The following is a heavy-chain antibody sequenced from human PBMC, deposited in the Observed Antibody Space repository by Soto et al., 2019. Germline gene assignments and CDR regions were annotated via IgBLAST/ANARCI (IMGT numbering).Heavy chain of an antibody. J-gene: IGHJ6*02. CDR1: GFTFSDNA. Sequence: EVQLLESGGGLVQPGGSLRLSCGASGFTFSDNAMTWVRQAPGKGLEWVSSISDDGDSTYYADSVKGRFTISRDNSKNTLFLQMRSLGAEDTAVYYCAKSLSTAVNYGLDVWGQGTSVTVSS. V-gene: IGHV3-23*01. CDR3: AKSLSTAVNYGLDV. D-gene: IGHD2-2*01. CDR2: ISDDGDST.